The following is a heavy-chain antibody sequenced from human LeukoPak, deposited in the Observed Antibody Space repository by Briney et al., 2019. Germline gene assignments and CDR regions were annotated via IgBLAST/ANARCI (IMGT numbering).Heavy chain of an antibody. CDR2: IYDSGST. CDR1: GGSVSSYY. D-gene: IGHD3-9*01. J-gene: IGHJ5*02. V-gene: IGHV4-59*02. Sequence: PSETLSLTCTVSGGSVSSYYWSWIRQPPGKGLEWIGYIYDSGSTNYNPSLKSRVTISVDTSKNQFSLKVSSVTAADTAVYYCASEYYDILTGYYSMDPWGQGTLVTVSS. CDR3: ASEYYDILTGYYSMDP.